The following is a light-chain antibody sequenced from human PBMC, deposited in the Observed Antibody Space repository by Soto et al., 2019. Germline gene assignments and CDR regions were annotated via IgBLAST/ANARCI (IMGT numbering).Light chain of an antibody. CDR2: EGT. V-gene: IGLV2-23*01. CDR3: SSYAGSTYV. CDR1: SSDVGSYNF. J-gene: IGLJ1*01. Sequence: QSVLTQPASVSWSPGQSITISCTGTSSDVGSYNFVSWYQQYPGKVTKLMIYEGTKRPSGVYNRFYGSKSGNPASLKISGLQAEAEADYYCSSYAGSTYVFGTATKVTVL.